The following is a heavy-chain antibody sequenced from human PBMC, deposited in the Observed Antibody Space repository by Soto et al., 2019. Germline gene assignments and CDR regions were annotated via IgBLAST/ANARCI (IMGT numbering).Heavy chain of an antibody. CDR1: GGTLSSYA. CDR3: AGGLLPAVFLGPDY. CDR2: IIPIFGTT. D-gene: IGHD1-26*01. Sequence: QVQLVQSGAVVKKPGSSVKVSCKASGGTLSSYAISWVRQAPGQGLEWMGGIIPIFGTTNYAQKFQGRVTITGGESTSTAYMELISLRSEDTAIYYWAGGLLPAVFLGPDYGGQGTLVTVSS. V-gene: IGHV1-69*12. J-gene: IGHJ4*02.